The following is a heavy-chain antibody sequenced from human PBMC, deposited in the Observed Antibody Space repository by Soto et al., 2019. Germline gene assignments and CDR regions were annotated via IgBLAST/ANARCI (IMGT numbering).Heavy chain of an antibody. CDR1: GFTFTAYA. V-gene: IGHV3-23*01. CDR2: ISKNGDEE. D-gene: IGHD3-10*02. Sequence: GGSLRFSCAASGFTFTAYAMSWVRQAPGKGLEWVSVISKNGDEEYYADSVTGRFTISRDSSNNLLYLRMSSLRVEDTAVYYCASYVRGPAFYLDSWGQGTLVTVSS. J-gene: IGHJ4*02. CDR3: ASYVRGPAFYLDS.